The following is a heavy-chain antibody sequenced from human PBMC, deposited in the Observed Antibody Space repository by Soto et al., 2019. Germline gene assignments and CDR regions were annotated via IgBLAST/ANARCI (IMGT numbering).Heavy chain of an antibody. V-gene: IGHV4-30-4*01. D-gene: IGHD3-10*01. CDR2: IYYSGST. Sequence: PSETLSLTCTVSGGSISSGDYYWSWIRQPPGKGLEWIGYIYYSGSTYYNPSLKSRVTISVDTSKNQFSLKLSSVTAADTAVYYCARDNYYGSGSYYRNQHCFDYWGQGTLVTVSS. CDR1: GGSISSGDYY. CDR3: ARDNYYGSGSYYRNQHCFDY. J-gene: IGHJ4*02.